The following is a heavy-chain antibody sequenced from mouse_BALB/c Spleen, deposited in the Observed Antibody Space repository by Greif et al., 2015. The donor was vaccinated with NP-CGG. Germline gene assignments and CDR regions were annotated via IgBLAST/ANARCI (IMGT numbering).Heavy chain of an antibody. V-gene: IGHV14-3*02. J-gene: IGHJ1*01. CDR2: IDPANGNT. CDR1: GFNIKDTY. CDR3: ARDYYGSSYEGYFDV. D-gene: IGHD1-1*01. Sequence: EVKLMESGAELVKPGASVKLSCTASGFNIKDTYMHWVKQRPEQGLEWIGRIDPANGNTKYDPKFQGKATITADTSSNTAYLQLSSLTSEDTAVYYCARDYYGSSYEGYFDVWGAGTTVTVSS.